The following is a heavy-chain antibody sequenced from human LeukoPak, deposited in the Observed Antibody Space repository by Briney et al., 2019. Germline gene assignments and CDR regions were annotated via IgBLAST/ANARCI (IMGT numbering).Heavy chain of an antibody. CDR1: GGSISSYY. J-gene: IGHJ6*02. D-gene: IGHD1-26*01. V-gene: IGHV4-59*08. Sequence: SETLSLTCTVSGGSISSYYWSWIRQPPGKGLERIGYIYYSGSTNYNPSLKSRVTISVDTSKNQFSLKLSSVTAADTAVYYCARIKWELGRRYYYYGMDVWGQGTTVTVSS. CDR2: IYYSGST. CDR3: ARIKWELGRRYYYYGMDV.